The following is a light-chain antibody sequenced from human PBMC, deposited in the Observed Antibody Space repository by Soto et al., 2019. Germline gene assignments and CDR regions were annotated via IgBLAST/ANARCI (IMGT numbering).Light chain of an antibody. CDR3: CSYAGSYPWV. J-gene: IGLJ3*02. CDR2: DVS. Sequence: QSVLTQPRSVSGSPGQSVTISCTGTSSDVGGYNYVSWYQQHPGKAPKLMIYDVSKRPSGVPDRFSGSKSGNTASLTISGLQAEAEADYYCCSYAGSYPWVFGGGTKLTVL. CDR1: SSDVGGYNY. V-gene: IGLV2-11*01.